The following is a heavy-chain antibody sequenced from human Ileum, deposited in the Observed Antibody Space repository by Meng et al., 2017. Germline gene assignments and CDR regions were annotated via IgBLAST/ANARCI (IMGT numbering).Heavy chain of an antibody. Sequence: QVRLVQAVAEVKKPGASVKVSCKAPGYIFTNYALQWVREAPGQRLEWVGWINTDNGETTYSQNFQDRVTLNRDTSAGTVYMYLNSLISEDTAIYYCARERQTSGEDYWGQGTLVTVSS. D-gene: IGHD2-15*01. CDR3: ARERQTSGEDY. J-gene: IGHJ4*02. CDR2: INTDNGET. CDR1: GYIFTNYA. V-gene: IGHV1-3*04.